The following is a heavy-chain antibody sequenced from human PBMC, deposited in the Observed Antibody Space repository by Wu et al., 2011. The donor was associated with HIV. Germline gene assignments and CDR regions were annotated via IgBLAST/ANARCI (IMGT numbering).Heavy chain of an antibody. CDR3: ASGYCGANSCYSLDY. V-gene: IGHV1-8*03. Sequence: QVQLVQSGAEVKKPGASVRVSCKASGYTFTTFDVNWVRQAPGRGFEWMGYINPLSGKTGYAQKFQGRVAITKDTSISTAYLELTNLSSDDTAVYYCASGYCGANSCYSLDYWGQGTLVTVSS. J-gene: IGHJ4*02. CDR1: GYTFTTFD. D-gene: IGHD2-15*01. CDR2: INPLSGKT.